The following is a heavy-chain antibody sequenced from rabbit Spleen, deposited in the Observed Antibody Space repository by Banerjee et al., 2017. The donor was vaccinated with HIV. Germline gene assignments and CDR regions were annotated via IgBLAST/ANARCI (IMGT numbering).Heavy chain of an antibody. J-gene: IGHJ6*01. D-gene: IGHD8-1*01. CDR3: ARDSGSSFSSYGMDL. V-gene: IGHV1S45*01. CDR2: IYAGSSGST. Sequence: QEQLVESGGGLVQPEGSLTLTCKASGVSFRDKDVMCWVRQAPGKGLEWIACIYAGSSGSTYYASWAKGRFTISKTSSTTVTLQMTSLTAADTATYFCARDSGSSFSSYGMDLWGQGTLVTVS. CDR1: GVSFRDKDV.